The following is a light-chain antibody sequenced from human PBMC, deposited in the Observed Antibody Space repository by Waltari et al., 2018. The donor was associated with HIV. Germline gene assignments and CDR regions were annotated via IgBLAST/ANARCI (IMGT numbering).Light chain of an antibody. J-gene: IGLJ2*01. CDR3: AVWDDSLGGAV. Sequence: QSVVTQPPSASGTPGPRVTISCSGIASNIGTYSVNWYQHFPGTAPKLLIYMNDQRPSGVPGRFSGSQSGTSASLAISGLQYDDEADYDCAVWDDSLGGAVFGGGTKLTVL. CDR1: ASNIGTYS. CDR2: MND. V-gene: IGLV1-47*01.